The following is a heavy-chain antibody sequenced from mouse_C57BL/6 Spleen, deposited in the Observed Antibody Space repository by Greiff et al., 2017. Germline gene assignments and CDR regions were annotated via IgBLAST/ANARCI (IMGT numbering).Heavy chain of an antibody. CDR2: ISSGSSTI. Sequence: EVKVEESGGGLVKPGGSLKLSCAASGFTFSDYGMHWVRQAPEKGLEWVAYISSGSSTIYYADTVKGRFTISRDNAKNTLFLQMTSLRSEDTAMYYCARIYYDYADWGQGTLVTVSA. V-gene: IGHV5-17*01. D-gene: IGHD2-4*01. CDR3: ARIYYDYAD. CDR1: GFTFSDYG. J-gene: IGHJ3*01.